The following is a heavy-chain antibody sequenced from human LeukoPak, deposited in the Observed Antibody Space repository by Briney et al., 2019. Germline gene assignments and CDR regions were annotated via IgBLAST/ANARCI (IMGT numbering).Heavy chain of an antibody. CDR2: MSGSGDGT. V-gene: IGHV3-23*01. D-gene: IGHD3-16*01. CDR1: GFAFSNFA. J-gene: IGHJ6*03. CDR3: AKMMGQRLYDYCMDV. Sequence: PGGSLRLSCAASGFAFSNFAMSWVRQAPGKGLEWVSAMSGSGDGTYYADSVKGRFTISRDNSKNTLYLQMNSLRAEDPAVYYCAKMMGQRLYDYCMDVWGKGTTVTVSS.